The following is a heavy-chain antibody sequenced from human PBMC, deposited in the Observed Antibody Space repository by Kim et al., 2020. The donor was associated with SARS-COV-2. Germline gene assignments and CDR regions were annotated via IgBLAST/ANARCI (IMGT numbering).Heavy chain of an antibody. CDR3: ARKGSSWPVDY. Sequence: TYPNPTLKARSTISVDTSKTQFSLRLSSVTAADTAVYYCARKGSSWPVDYWGQGTLVTVSS. CDR2: T. D-gene: IGHD6-13*01. V-gene: IGHV4-30-2*04. J-gene: IGHJ4*02.